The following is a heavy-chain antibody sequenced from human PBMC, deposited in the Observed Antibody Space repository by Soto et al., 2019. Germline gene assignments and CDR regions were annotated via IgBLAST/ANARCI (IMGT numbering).Heavy chain of an antibody. CDR2: IYHSGST. J-gene: IGHJ4*02. Sequence: PSETLSLTCAVSGGSISSSYWWNWVRQPPGKGLEWIGKIYHSGSTNYNPSLKNRVTISVDKSNNQFSLRLSSVTAADTAVYFCVTSPNYDFWRDGGRHYYFDYWGQGTLVTVSS. V-gene: IGHV4-4*02. CDR3: VTSPNYDFWRDGGRHYYFDY. D-gene: IGHD3-3*01. CDR1: GGSISSSYW.